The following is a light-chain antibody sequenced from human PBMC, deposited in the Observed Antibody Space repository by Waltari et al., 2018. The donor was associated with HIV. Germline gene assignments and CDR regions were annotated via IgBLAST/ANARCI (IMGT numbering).Light chain of an antibody. Sequence: QSALTQPASVSGSPGQSITISYTGTSSDVGGYNYVSWYQQQPGKAPKLMIYDVSNRPSGVSNRFSGSKSGNTASLTISGLQAEDEADYYCSSYTSSSPYAFGTGTKVTVL. CDR2: DVS. CDR1: SSDVGGYNY. J-gene: IGLJ1*01. V-gene: IGLV2-14*03. CDR3: SSYTSSSPYA.